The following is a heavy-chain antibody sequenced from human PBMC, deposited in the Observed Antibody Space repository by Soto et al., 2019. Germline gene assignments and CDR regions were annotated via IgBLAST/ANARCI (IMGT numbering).Heavy chain of an antibody. CDR3: ARLGAYYQSLDP. V-gene: IGHV4-30-4*01. Sequence: SETLSLTCTVSGGSISSGDYYWSWIRQPPGKGLEWIGYIYYSGSTYYNPSLKSRFTISVDTSKNQFSLKLSSVTAADTAVYYCARLGAYYQSLDPWGQGTLVTVSS. CDR1: GGSISSGDYY. CDR2: IYYSGST. J-gene: IGHJ5*02. D-gene: IGHD2-21*01.